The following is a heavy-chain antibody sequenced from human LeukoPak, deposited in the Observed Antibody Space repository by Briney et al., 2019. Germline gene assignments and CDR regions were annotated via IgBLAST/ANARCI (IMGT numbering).Heavy chain of an antibody. D-gene: IGHD3-22*01. CDR3: ARDLYGGSDSSGYFYPFDY. Sequence: SETLSLTCTVSGDSISSSYWSWIRQPPGKGLEWIGFIYIGGYNYNPSLKSRVTISVDTSKNQFSLKLSSVTAADTAVYYCARDLYGGSDSSGYFYPFDYWGQGTLVTVSS. V-gene: IGHV4-59*01. J-gene: IGHJ4*02. CDR1: GDSISSSY. CDR2: IYIGGY.